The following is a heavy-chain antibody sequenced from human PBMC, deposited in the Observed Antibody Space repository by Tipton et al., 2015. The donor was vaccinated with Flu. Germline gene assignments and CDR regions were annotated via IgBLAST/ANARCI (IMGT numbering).Heavy chain of an antibody. J-gene: IGHJ4*02. CDR3: AREYYDSRVDY. Sequence: LRLSCTVSGGSISSYYRSWIRQPAGKGLEWIGRIYTSGSTNYNPSLKSRVTMSVDTSKNQFSLKLSSVTAADTAVYYCAREYYDSRVDYWGQGTLVTVSS. CDR1: GGSISSYY. V-gene: IGHV4-4*07. D-gene: IGHD3-22*01. CDR2: IYTSGST.